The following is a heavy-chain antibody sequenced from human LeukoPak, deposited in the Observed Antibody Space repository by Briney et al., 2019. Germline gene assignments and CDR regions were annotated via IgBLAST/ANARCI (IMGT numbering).Heavy chain of an antibody. J-gene: IGHJ4*02. V-gene: IGHV4-38-2*02. CDR1: GYSISSGFY. CDR3: ARGQPRGWLQRSWVTHGYYFDY. Sequence: PSETLSLTCTVSGYSISSGFYWGWIRQPPGKGLEWIGNVYHGGSSYYNPSLKSRVTISVDTSKNQFSLKLSSVTAADTAVYYCARGQPRGWLQRSWVTHGYYFDYWGQGTLVTVSS. D-gene: IGHD5-24*01. CDR2: VYHGGSS.